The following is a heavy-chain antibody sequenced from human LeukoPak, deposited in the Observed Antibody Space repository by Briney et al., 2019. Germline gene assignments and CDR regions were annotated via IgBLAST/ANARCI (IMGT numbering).Heavy chain of an antibody. D-gene: IGHD6-25*01. CDR1: GGSISSGDYY. V-gene: IGHV4-30-4*01. J-gene: IGHJ4*02. CDR2: IYYSGST. CDR3: AREGGSPDRFDY. Sequence: SETLSLTCTVSGGSISSGDYYWSWIRQPPGKGLEWIGYIYYSGSTYYNPSLKSRVTISVDRSKNQFSLKLSSVTAADTAVYYCAREGGSPDRFDYWGQGTLVIVSS.